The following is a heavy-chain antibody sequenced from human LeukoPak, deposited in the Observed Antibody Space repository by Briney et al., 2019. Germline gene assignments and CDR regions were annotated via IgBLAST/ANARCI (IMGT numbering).Heavy chain of an antibody. CDR3: ARVEGEVDAILDY. D-gene: IGHD2-15*01. Sequence: PPGGSLRLSCAASGFTFSSYAMSWVRQAPGKGLEWVSAISGSAGSTYYADSVKGRFTISRDNAKNSLYLQMNSLRAEDTAVYYCARVEGEVDAILDYWGQGTLVTVSS. CDR1: GFTFSSYA. V-gene: IGHV3-23*01. J-gene: IGHJ4*02. CDR2: ISGSAGST.